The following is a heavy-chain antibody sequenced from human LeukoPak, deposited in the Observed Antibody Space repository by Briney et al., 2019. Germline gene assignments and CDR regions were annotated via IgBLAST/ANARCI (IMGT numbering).Heavy chain of an antibody. CDR2: IYYSGNT. D-gene: IGHD3-16*02. V-gene: IGHV4-30-4*01. J-gene: IGHJ4*02. Sequence: SETLSLTCSVSGGSISNGDYYWSWIRQPPGKGLEWIGYIYYSGNTYYNPSLKSRVAISVDLSKNQFSLRLSSVTAADTAVYYCARDLVPGTRSYPHFDYWGQGTLVTVSS. CDR3: ARDLVPGTRSYPHFDY. CDR1: GGSISNGDYY.